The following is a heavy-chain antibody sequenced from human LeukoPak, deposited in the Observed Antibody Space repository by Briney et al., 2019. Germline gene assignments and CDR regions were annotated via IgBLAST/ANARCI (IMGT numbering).Heavy chain of an antibody. CDR3: ARESMTTMVTGFDY. Sequence: KPSETLSLTCAVYGGSFSGYYWSWIRQPPGKGLEWLGEINHSGSTNYNPSLKSRVTISVDTSKNQFSLKLSSVTAADTAVYYCARESMTTMVTGFDYWGQGTLVTVSS. V-gene: IGHV4-34*01. CDR1: GGSFSGYY. D-gene: IGHD4-23*01. CDR2: INHSGST. J-gene: IGHJ4*02.